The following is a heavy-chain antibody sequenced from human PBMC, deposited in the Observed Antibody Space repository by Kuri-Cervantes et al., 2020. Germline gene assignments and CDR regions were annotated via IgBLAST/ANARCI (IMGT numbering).Heavy chain of an antibody. Sequence: GESLKISCAASGFTFDDYGMSWVRQAPGKGLEWVSGINWNGGSTGYADSVKGRFTISRDNAKNSLYLQMNSLRAEDTAVYYCARSNIAAAGTNFDYWDQGTLVTVSS. V-gene: IGHV3-20*04. CDR2: INWNGGST. J-gene: IGHJ4*02. CDR1: GFTFDDYG. D-gene: IGHD6-13*01. CDR3: ARSNIAAAGTNFDY.